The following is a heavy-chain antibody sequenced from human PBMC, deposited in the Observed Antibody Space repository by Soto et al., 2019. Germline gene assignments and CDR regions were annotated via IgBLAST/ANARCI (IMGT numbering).Heavy chain of an antibody. Sequence: SGPTLVNPPETLTLTCTVSGFSLSNARMGVSWIRQPPGKALEWLAHIFSNDEKSYSTSLKSSLTISKDTSKSQVVLTMTNMDPVDTATYYCARIRTYYYGSGSYIDYWGQGTLVTVSS. V-gene: IGHV2-26*01. D-gene: IGHD3-10*01. CDR1: GFSLSNARMG. J-gene: IGHJ4*02. CDR3: ARIRTYYYGSGSYIDY. CDR2: IFSNDEK.